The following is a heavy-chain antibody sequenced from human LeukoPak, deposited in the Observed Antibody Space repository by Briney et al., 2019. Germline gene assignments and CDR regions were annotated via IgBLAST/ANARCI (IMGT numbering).Heavy chain of an antibody. Sequence: ASVKVSCKASGGTFSSYAISWVRQAPGQGLEWMGWINPNSGGTNYAQKFQGRVTMTRDTSISTAYMELSRLRSDDTAVYYCARVGGDYWGQGTLVTVSS. J-gene: IGHJ4*02. D-gene: IGHD2-15*01. V-gene: IGHV1-2*02. CDR1: GGTFSSYA. CDR2: INPNSGGT. CDR3: ARVGGDY.